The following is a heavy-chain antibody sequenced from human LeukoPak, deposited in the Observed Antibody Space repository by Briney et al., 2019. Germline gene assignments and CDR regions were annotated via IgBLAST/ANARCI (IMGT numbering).Heavy chain of an antibody. CDR1: GGSISSNSYY. CDR2: IYYIGST. V-gene: IGHV4-39*01. J-gene: IGHJ4*02. D-gene: IGHD2-21*02. CDR3: AYEQGVVVTAIQT. Sequence: SETLSLTCTASGGSISSNSYYYGWIRQSPGKRPEWIGSIYYIGSTYYNPSPKSRVTISVDASKHQFSLKLSSVTAADTAVYYCAYEQGVVVTAIQTWGQGTLVTVSS.